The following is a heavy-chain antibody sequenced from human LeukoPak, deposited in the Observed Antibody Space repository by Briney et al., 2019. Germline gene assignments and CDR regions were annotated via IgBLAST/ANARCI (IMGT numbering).Heavy chain of an antibody. Sequence: SETLSLTCTVPGGSISSYYWYWIRQPPGKGLECIGYIYYSGITNYNPSLKSRVTISVDTSKNQFSLKLSSVTAADTALYYCARGDNYGPFDYWGQGTLVTVSS. CDR1: GGSISSYY. D-gene: IGHD5-24*01. CDR2: IYYSGIT. CDR3: ARGDNYGPFDY. V-gene: IGHV4-59*01. J-gene: IGHJ4*02.